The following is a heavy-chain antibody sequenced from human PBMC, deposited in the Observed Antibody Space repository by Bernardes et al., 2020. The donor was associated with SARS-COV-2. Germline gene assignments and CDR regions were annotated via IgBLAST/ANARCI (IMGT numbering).Heavy chain of an antibody. CDR1: GYTFTGYY. CDR2: INPNSGGT. Sequence: ASVKVSCKASGYTFTGYYMHWVRQAPGQGLEWMGWINPNSGGTKYAQKFQGRVTMTRDTSISTAYMELSRLRSDDTAVYYCARVGPWELAWFDPWGQGTLVTVSS. J-gene: IGHJ5*02. CDR3: ARVGPWELAWFDP. V-gene: IGHV1-2*02. D-gene: IGHD1-26*01.